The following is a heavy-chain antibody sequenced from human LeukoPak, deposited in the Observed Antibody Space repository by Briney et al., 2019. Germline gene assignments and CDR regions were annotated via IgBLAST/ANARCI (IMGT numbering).Heavy chain of an antibody. CDR1: GFTFSRYW. CDR2: INSDGSST. D-gene: IGHD3-22*01. CDR3: ARDYDYYDSSGYYDY. J-gene: IGHJ4*02. V-gene: IGHV3-74*01. Sequence: PGGSLRLSCAASGFTFSRYWMHWVRQAPGKGLVWVSRINSDGSSTSYADSVKGRFTISRDNAKNTLYLQMNSLRAEDTAVYYCARDYDYYDSSGYYDYWGRGTLVTVSS.